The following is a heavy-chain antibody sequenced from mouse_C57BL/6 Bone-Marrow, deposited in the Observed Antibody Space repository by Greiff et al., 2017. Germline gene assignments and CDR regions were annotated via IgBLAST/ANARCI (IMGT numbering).Heavy chain of an antibody. Sequence: VQLQQPGAELVRPGSSVKLSCKASGYTFTSYWMHWVQQRPIQGLEWIGNIDPSDSETHYNQKFKDKATLTVDKSSSTAYMQLSSLTSEDSAVYYCARDFYYYGTWYFDVWGTGTTVTVSS. D-gene: IGHD1-1*01. V-gene: IGHV1-52*01. CDR3: ARDFYYYGTWYFDV. CDR1: GYTFTSYW. J-gene: IGHJ1*03. CDR2: IDPSDSET.